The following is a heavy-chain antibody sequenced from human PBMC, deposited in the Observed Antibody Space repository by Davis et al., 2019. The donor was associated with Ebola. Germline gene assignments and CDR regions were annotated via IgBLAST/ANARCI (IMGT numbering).Heavy chain of an antibody. D-gene: IGHD6-19*01. CDR1: GFTVSSNH. CDR3: ATTQWLGGFDN. CDR2: IYDRST. Sequence: GGSLRLSCTASGFTVSSNHMSWVRQAPGKGLEWVSVIYDRSTAYADAVRGRFIISRDKSNNTLYLEMSSLRVDDTAVYYCATTQWLGGFDNWGQGTLVTGSS. V-gene: IGHV3-53*05. J-gene: IGHJ4*02.